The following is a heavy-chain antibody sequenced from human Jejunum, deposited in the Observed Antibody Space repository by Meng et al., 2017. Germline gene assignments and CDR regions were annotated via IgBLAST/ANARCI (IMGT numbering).Heavy chain of an antibody. CDR1: GFTFSGPW. CDR2: IKEHGSGT. J-gene: IGHJ4*02. D-gene: IGHD3-3*01. Sequence: GESLKISCAGSGFTFSGPWMSWVRQAPGKGLEWVANIKEHGSGTGYVDSVKGRFTISRDNAKNSLYLQMNSLRAEDTAVYYCARVGVHGDFDYWGQGTLVTVSS. CDR3: ARVGVHGDFDY. V-gene: IGHV3-7*01.